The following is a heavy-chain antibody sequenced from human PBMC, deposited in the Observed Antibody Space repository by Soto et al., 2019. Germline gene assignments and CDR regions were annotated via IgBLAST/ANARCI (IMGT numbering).Heavy chain of an antibody. Sequence: AASVKVSCKASGGTFSSYAISWVRQAPGQGLEWMGGIIPIFGTANYAQKFQGRVTITADESTSTAYMELSSLRSEDTAVYYCARGDLYSSRRFDPWGQGTLVTVSS. V-gene: IGHV1-69*13. D-gene: IGHD5-18*01. J-gene: IGHJ5*02. CDR2: IIPIFGTA. CDR3: ARGDLYSSRRFDP. CDR1: GGTFSSYA.